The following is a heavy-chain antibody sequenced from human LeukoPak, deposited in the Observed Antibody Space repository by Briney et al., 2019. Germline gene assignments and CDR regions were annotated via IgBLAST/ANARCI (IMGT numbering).Heavy chain of an antibody. D-gene: IGHD3-10*01. CDR3: ARSYYYVDF. CDR1: GGSFSGYY. V-gene: IGHV4-34*01. J-gene: IGHJ4*02. CDR2: IDHSGNT. Sequence: PSETLSLTCAVYGGSFSGYYWSWIRQPPGQGLGWIGEIDHSGNTNYDPSLKSRVTMSIDTSKNQFSLKLTSVTAADTAVYYCARSYYYVDFWAQGARVTVSS.